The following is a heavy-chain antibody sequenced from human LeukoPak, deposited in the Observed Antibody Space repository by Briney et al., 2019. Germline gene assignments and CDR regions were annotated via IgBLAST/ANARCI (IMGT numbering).Heavy chain of an antibody. Sequence: ASVKVSCKVSGYTLTELSMHWVRQAPGKGLEWRGGFDPEDGESIYAQKFQGRVTMTEDTSTDTAYMELSSLRSEDTAVYYCATLEYSSSSRNNWFDPWGQGTLVTVSS. CDR1: GYTLTELS. CDR2: FDPEDGES. J-gene: IGHJ5*02. D-gene: IGHD6-6*01. V-gene: IGHV1-24*01. CDR3: ATLEYSSSSRNNWFDP.